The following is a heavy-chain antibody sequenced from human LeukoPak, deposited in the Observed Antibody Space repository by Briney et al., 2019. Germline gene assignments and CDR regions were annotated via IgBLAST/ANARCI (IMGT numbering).Heavy chain of an antibody. V-gene: IGHV4-59*01. CDR3: ARRHIAADAFDY. CDR1: GGSISTYY. CDR2: IYYSGST. D-gene: IGHD6-13*01. J-gene: IGHJ4*02. Sequence: PSETLSPTCTVSGGSISTYYWSWIRQPPGKGLEWIGDIYYSGSTNYQPSLKSRVTLSVDTSKNQFSLKLNSVTAADTAVYYYARRHIAADAFDYWGQGTLVTVSS.